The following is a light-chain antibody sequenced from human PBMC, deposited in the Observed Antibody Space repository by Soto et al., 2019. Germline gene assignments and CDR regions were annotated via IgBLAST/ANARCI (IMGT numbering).Light chain of an antibody. CDR2: WAS. Sequence: DIVMTQSPDSLAVPLGERASINCKSIHSVLYNPNNKNYLVWYQQKPGQHPKLLIYWASTRESGVPDRFSGSGSGTDFNLTISRLQSEDFAVYQCQQLEKWTLTFGGGTKVDIK. CDR3: QQLEKWTLT. J-gene: IGKJ4*01. V-gene: IGKV4-1*01. CDR1: HSVLYNPNNKNY.